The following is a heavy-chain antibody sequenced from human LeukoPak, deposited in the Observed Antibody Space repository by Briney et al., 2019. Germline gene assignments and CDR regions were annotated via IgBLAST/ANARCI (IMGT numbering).Heavy chain of an antibody. CDR1: GGSIDITNY. CDR2: ISHSGTT. Sequence: SGTLSLTCDVSGGSIDITNYWSWVRQAPGKGLEWIGEISHSGTTNYNPSLKSRVTMSLDTSKNQFSLKLTSVTAADTAVYYCAREFSFWGQGTMVTVSS. J-gene: IGHJ3*01. V-gene: IGHV4-4*02. CDR3: AREFSF.